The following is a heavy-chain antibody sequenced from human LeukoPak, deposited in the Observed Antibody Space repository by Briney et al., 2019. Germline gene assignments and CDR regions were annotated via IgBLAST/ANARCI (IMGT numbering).Heavy chain of an antibody. CDR2: IYHSGTT. CDR1: GGSISSHY. D-gene: IGHD3-3*01. Sequence: SQTLSLTCTVSGGSISSHYWSWIRQPPGKGLEWIGQIYHSGTTNYNPSLKSRVTISVDTSKNQFSLKLTSMTAADTAVYYCARAYDDDYYYYMDVWGKGTTVTVSS. CDR3: ARAYDDDYYYYMDV. J-gene: IGHJ6*03. V-gene: IGHV4-59*11.